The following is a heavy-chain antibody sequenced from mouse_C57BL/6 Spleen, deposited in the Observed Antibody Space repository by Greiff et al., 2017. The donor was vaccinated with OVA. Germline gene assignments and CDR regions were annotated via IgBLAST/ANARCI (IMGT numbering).Heavy chain of an antibody. CDR2: ISGGGGNT. D-gene: IGHD1-1*01. CDR3: ARPDYYGSSYVWYFDV. V-gene: IGHV5-9*01. J-gene: IGHJ1*03. Sequence: EVQVVESGGGLVKPGGSLKLSCAASGFTFSSYTMSWVRQTPEKRLEWVATISGGGGNTYYPDSVKGRFTISRDNAKNTLYLQMSSLRSEDTALYYCARPDYYGSSYVWYFDVWGTGTTVTVSS. CDR1: GFTFSSYT.